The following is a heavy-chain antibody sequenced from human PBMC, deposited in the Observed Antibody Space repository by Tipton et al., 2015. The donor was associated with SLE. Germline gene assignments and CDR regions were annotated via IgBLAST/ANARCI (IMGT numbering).Heavy chain of an antibody. Sequence: GLVKPSQTLSLTCAISGDSVSSNSAAWNWIRQSPSRGLEWLGRTYYRSKWYNDYAVSVKSRITINPDTSKNQFSLKLSSVTAADTAVYYCARGSSGWSAAIDPWGQGTLVTVSS. D-gene: IGHD6-19*01. CDR1: GDSVSSNSAA. J-gene: IGHJ5*02. CDR2: TYYRSKWYN. CDR3: ARGSSGWSAAIDP. V-gene: IGHV6-1*01.